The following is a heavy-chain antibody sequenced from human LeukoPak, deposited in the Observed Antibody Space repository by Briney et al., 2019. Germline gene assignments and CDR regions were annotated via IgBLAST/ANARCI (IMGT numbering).Heavy chain of an antibody. J-gene: IGHJ4*02. V-gene: IGHV3-30-3*01. CDR2: ISYDGSNK. CDR3: ARDGTVTYYFDY. D-gene: IGHD4-11*01. Sequence: GRSLRLSCAASGFTFSSHAMHWVRQAPGQGLEWVTLISYDGSNKYYADSVKGRFTISRDNSKNTVYLQMNSLRAEDTAVYYCARDGTVTYYFDYWGQGTLVTVSS. CDR1: GFTFSSHA.